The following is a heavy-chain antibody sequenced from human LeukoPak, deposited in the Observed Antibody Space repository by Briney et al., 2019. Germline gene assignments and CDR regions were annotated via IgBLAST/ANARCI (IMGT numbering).Heavy chain of an antibody. V-gene: IGHV3-21*01. D-gene: IGHD2-15*01. CDR3: ARDREMVAATSYYHYYYGMDV. J-gene: IGHJ6*04. CDR2: ISSSSSYI. CDR1: GFTFSSYS. Sequence: LGGSLRLSCAASGFTFSSYSMNWVRQAPGKGLEWVSSISSSSSYIYYADSVKGRLTISRDNAKNSLYLQMNSLRAEDTAVYYCARDREMVAATSYYHYYYGMDVWGKGTTVTVSS.